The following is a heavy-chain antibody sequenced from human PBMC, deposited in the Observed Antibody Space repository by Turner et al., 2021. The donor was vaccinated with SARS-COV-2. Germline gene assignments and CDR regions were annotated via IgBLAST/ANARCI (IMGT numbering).Heavy chain of an antibody. CDR2: IYTSGST. CDR1: GGSISCDY. D-gene: IGHD1-1*01. J-gene: IGHJ6*02. V-gene: IGHV4-4*07. Sequence: QVQLLVSGPGLVKPSETLSLTCTVPGGSISCDYWSWTRKPAGKVLEWIRRIYTSGSTNYNPSLKSRVTMSVDTSKNQFSLKLSSVAAADTAVYYCARDRVQLGPVGMDVWGQGTTVTVSS. CDR3: ARDRVQLGPVGMDV.